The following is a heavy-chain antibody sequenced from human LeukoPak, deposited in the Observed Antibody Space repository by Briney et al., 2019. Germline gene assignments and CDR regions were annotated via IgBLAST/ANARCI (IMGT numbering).Heavy chain of an antibody. V-gene: IGHV1-2*02. Sequence: ASVKVSCKAPGYTFTGYYMHWVRQAPGQGLEWMGWINPNSGGTNYAQKFQGRVTMTRDTSISTAYMELSRLRSDDTAVYYCARVITFGGVIVNWFDPWGQGTLVTVSS. CDR1: GYTFTGYY. D-gene: IGHD3-16*02. CDR2: INPNSGGT. CDR3: ARVITFGGVIVNWFDP. J-gene: IGHJ5*02.